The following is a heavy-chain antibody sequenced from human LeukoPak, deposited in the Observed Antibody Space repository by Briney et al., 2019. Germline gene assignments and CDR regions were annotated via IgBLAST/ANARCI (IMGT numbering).Heavy chain of an antibody. D-gene: IGHD3-10*01. J-gene: IGHJ4*02. CDR3: AKDYISGSSSWYYFDY. Sequence: PGGSLRLSCAASAFTFSSYAMRWVRQAPGKGLEWVSAISGTGGSTYYADSVKGRFTISRDNSKNTLYLQMNSLRAEDTAIYYCAKDYISGSSSWYYFDYWGQGTLVTVSS. CDR1: AFTFSSYA. V-gene: IGHV3-23*01. CDR2: ISGTGGST.